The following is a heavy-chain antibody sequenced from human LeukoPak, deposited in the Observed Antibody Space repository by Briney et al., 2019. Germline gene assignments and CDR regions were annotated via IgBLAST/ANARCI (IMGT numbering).Heavy chain of an antibody. CDR3: ARSRGSGWGRTYYFDY. V-gene: IGHV4-59*01. CDR2: IYYSGST. D-gene: IGHD6-19*01. CDR1: GGSICSYY. J-gene: IGHJ4*02. Sequence: PSETLSLTCTVSGGSICSYYWSWIRQPPGKGLEWIGYIYYSGSTNYNPSLKSRVTISVDTSKNQFSLKLSSVTAADTAVYYCARSRGSGWGRTYYFDYWGQGTLVTVSS.